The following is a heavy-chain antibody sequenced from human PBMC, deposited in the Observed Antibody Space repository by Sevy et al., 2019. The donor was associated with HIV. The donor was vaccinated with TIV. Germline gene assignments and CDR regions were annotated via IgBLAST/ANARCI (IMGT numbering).Heavy chain of an antibody. J-gene: IGHJ4*02. V-gene: IGHV4-39*01. CDR2: LYYSGST. CDR1: GGSISRTTYY. D-gene: IGHD4-17*01. Sequence: SETLSLTCTVSGGSISRTTYYWGWLRQPPGQGREWIGSLYYSGSTYSNPSLKSRVTIAVDTSKKQYALKLSSVTAADTAVYYCATVTTEVTRPFDYWGQGTLVTVSS. CDR3: ATVTTEVTRPFDY.